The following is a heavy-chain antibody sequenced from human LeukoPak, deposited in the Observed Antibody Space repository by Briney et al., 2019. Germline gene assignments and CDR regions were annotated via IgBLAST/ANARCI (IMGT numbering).Heavy chain of an antibody. CDR1: GGSFSGYY. V-gene: IGHV4-34*01. Sequence: SETLSLTCAVYGGSFSGYYWSWIRQPPGKGLEWIGEINHSGSTNYNPSLKSRVTISVDTSKNQFSLKLSSVTAADTAVYYCARGFTGYDILTGYFLDYWGQGTLVTVSS. D-gene: IGHD3-9*01. J-gene: IGHJ4*02. CDR3: ARGFTGYDILTGYFLDY. CDR2: INHSGST.